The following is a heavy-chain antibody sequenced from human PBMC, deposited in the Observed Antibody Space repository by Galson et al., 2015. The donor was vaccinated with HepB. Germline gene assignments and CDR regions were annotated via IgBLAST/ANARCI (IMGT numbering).Heavy chain of an antibody. Sequence: SLRLSCAASGFTFSSYGMHWVRQAPGKGLEWVAVIWYDGSNKYYADSVKGRFTISRDNSKDTLYLQMNSLRAEDTAVYYCALDRGSSSWYLYNYYYYGMDVWGQGTTVTVSS. CDR3: ALDRGSSSWYLYNYYYYGMDV. V-gene: IGHV3-33*01. CDR2: IWYDGSNK. D-gene: IGHD6-13*01. CDR1: GFTFSSYG. J-gene: IGHJ6*02.